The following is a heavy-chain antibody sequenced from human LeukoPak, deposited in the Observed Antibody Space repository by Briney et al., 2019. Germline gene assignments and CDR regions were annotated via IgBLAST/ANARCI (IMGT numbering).Heavy chain of an antibody. CDR2: IYHSGST. D-gene: IGHD3-22*01. CDR3: TRPGDYDSSGYRGGLRDAFDI. V-gene: IGHV4-4*02. Sequence: PSGTLSLTCAVSGGSISSSNWWSWVRQPPGKGLEWIGEIYHSGSTNYNPSLKSRVTISVDKSKNQFSLKLSSVTAADTAVYYCTRPGDYDSSGYRGGLRDAFDIWGQGTMVTVSS. J-gene: IGHJ3*02. CDR1: GGSISSSNW.